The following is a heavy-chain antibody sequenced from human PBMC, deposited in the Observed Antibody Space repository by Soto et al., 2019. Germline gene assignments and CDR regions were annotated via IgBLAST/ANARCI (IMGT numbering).Heavy chain of an antibody. CDR2: FDPEDGET. J-gene: IGHJ5*02. Sequence: ASVKVSCKVSGYTLTELSMHWVRQAPGKGLEWMGGFDPEDGETIYAQKFQGRVTMTEDTSTDTAYMELSSLRSEYTYVYYCATPRGFWSGYYPPVAVAGGFGPRRQRTLVTVSS. D-gene: IGHD3-3*01. CDR3: ATPRGFWSGYYPPVAVAGGFGP. V-gene: IGHV1-24*01. CDR1: GYTLTELS.